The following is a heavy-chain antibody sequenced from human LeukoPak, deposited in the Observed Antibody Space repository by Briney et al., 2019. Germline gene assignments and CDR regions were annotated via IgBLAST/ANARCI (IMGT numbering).Heavy chain of an antibody. J-gene: IGHJ4*02. Sequence: PSETLSLTCSVSGDSITSYYWNWIRQPAGKGLEWIGRIYSSGTANDNPSLTSRVTMSVDMPKNQFSLKLTSVTAADTAVYYCARDPHREGYFDYWGQGTLVTVSS. CDR1: GDSITSYY. CDR2: IYSSGTA. CDR3: ARDPHREGYFDY. V-gene: IGHV4-4*07.